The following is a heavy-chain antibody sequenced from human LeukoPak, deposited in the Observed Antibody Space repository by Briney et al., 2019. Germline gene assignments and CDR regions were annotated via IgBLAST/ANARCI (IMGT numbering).Heavy chain of an antibody. CDR2: IVVGSGNT. V-gene: IGHV1-58*02. D-gene: IGHD3-3*01. J-gene: IGHJ6*03. Sequence: SVKVSCKASGFTFTSSAMQWVRQARGQRLEWIGWIVVGSGNTNYAQKFQERVTITRDMSTSTAYMELSSLRSEDTAVYYCARGGNDFWSGYYMDVWGKGTTVTVSS. CDR3: ARGGNDFWSGYYMDV. CDR1: GFTFTSSA.